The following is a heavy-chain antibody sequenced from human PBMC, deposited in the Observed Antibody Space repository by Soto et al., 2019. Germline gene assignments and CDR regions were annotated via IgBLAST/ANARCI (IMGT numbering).Heavy chain of an antibody. D-gene: IGHD3-22*01. Sequence: QVQLQESGPGLVKPSQTLSLTCTVSGGSISSGDYYWSWIRQPPGKGLEWIGYIYYSGSTYYNPSLKSRVTISVDTSKNQFSLKLSSVTAADTAVYYCARAPGITMIVASPRGAFDIWGQGTMVTVSS. CDR1: GGSISSGDYY. V-gene: IGHV4-30-4*01. J-gene: IGHJ3*02. CDR2: IYYSGST. CDR3: ARAPGITMIVASPRGAFDI.